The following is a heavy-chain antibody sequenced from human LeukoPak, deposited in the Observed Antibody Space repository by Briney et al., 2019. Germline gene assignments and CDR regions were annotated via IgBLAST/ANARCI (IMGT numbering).Heavy chain of an antibody. CDR1: GYSFTSYW. D-gene: IGHD2-2*02. V-gene: IGHV5-51*01. CDR3: ARQGHTYTHPRWFDP. CDR2: IYPGDSDT. J-gene: IGHJ5*02. Sequence: GESLKISCKGSGYSFTSYWIGWVRQMPGKGLEWMGIIYPGDSDTTYSPSFQGQVTISADKSINTAYLQWSSLKAWDTAMYYCARQGHTYTHPRWFDPWGQGTLVTVSS.